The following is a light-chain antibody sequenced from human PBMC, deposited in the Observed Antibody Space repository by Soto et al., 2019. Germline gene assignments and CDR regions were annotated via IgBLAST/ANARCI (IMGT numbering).Light chain of an antibody. V-gene: IGKV3-11*01. CDR2: DAS. Sequence: EIVLTQSPATLSLSPGERATLSCRASQSVSSYLAWYQQKPGQAPRLLIYDASNRATGIPARFSGSGSGTAVTLTISSLDPEDFAVYYCHRRELTFGGGTKVEIK. CDR1: QSVSSY. CDR3: HRRELT. J-gene: IGKJ4*01.